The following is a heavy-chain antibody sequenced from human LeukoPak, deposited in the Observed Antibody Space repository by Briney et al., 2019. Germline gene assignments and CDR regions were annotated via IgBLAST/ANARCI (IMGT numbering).Heavy chain of an antibody. V-gene: IGHV3-48*04. CDR2: ISSSGETI. Sequence: GGSLRLSCAASGFAFISYSMNWVRQAPGKGLEWVSYISSSGETIYYADSVKGRFTISRDSAKNSLYLQMNSLTAEDTAVYYCAKERKLLPFDCWGQGTLVTVSS. J-gene: IGHJ4*02. CDR3: AKERKLLPFDC. D-gene: IGHD4-23*01. CDR1: GFAFISYS.